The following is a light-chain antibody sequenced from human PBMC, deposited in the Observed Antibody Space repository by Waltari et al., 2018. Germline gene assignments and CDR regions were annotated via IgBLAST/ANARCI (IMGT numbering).Light chain of an antibody. CDR1: SSDVGGYNY. CDR3: TSYTSSSTVV. CDR2: EVS. V-gene: IGLV2-14*01. Sequence: GSPGQSITISCTGTSSDVGGYNYVSWYQHHPGKAPKVMIYEVSNRPSGVSNRFSGSKSGNTASLTISGLQAEDEADYYCTSYTSSSTVVFGGGTKLTVL. J-gene: IGLJ2*01.